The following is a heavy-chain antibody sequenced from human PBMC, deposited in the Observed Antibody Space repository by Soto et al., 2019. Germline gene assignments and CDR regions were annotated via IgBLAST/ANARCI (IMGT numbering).Heavy chain of an antibody. V-gene: IGHV1-69*06. D-gene: IGHD3-3*01. J-gene: IGHJ6*02. CDR3: ASPTREWLPPARDYYYGMDV. CDR2: IIPIFGTA. CDR1: GGTFSSYA. Sequence: QVQLVQSGAEVKKPGSSVKVSCKASGGTFSSYAISWVRQAPGQGLEWMGGIIPIFGTANYAQKFQGRVTITADKSTSTAYMELSRLRSEDTAVYYCASPTREWLPPARDYYYGMDVWGRGTTVTVSS.